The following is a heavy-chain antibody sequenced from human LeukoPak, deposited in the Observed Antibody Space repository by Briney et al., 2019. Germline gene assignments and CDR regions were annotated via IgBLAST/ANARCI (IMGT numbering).Heavy chain of an antibody. CDR3: ARDLSYTSLDY. CDR2: IWSDGSKK. D-gene: IGHD4-11*01. Sequence: PRRSLRLSCAASGFTFTNNGFHWVRQAPGKGLEWVAAIWSDGSKKYYADSVKGRFTISKDNSKNTLYLQMNSLRAEDTAVYYCARDLSYTSLDYGGQGTLVTVSS. V-gene: IGHV3-33*01. CDR1: GFTFTNNG. J-gene: IGHJ4*02.